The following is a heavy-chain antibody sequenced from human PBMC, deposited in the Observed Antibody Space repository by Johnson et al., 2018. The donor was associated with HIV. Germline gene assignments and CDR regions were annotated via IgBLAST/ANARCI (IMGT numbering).Heavy chain of an antibody. D-gene: IGHD3-22*01. CDR1: GFTFSSYG. CDR3: AIPYFYDSGDYR. CDR2: ISYDGSNK. V-gene: IGHV3-30-3*01. J-gene: IGHJ3*01. Sequence: QVQLVESGGDVVQPGRSLSLSCAASGFTFSSYGIHWVRQAPGKGLEWVAVISYDGSNKYYADSVKGRFTISRDNSKNTVYLQMNSLRAEDTAVYYCAIPYFYDSGDYRWGQGTMVTVSS.